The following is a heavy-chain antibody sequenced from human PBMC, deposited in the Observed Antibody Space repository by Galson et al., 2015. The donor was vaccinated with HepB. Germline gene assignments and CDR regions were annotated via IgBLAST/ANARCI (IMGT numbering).Heavy chain of an antibody. Sequence: TLSLTCAVYGGSFSGYYWSWIRQPPGKGLEWIGEINHSGSTNYNPSLKSRVTISVDTSKNQFSLKLSSVTAADTAVYYCARGFPGIAATWGQGTLVTVSS. CDR1: GGSFSGYY. V-gene: IGHV4-34*01. J-gene: IGHJ4*02. CDR3: ARGFPGIAAT. D-gene: IGHD6-13*01. CDR2: INHSGST.